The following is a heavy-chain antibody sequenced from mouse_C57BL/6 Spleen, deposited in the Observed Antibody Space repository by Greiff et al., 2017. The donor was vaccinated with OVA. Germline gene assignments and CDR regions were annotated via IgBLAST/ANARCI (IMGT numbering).Heavy chain of an antibody. CDR1: GFTFSSYA. D-gene: IGHD1-1*01. CDR3: ARDGGTTVGYFDV. J-gene: IGHJ1*03. Sequence: EVMLVESGGGLVKPGGSLKLSCAASGFTFSSYAMSWVRQTPEKRLEWVATISDGGSYTYYPDNVKGRFTISRDNAKNNLYLQMSHLKSEDTAMYYCARDGGTTVGYFDVWGTGTTVTVSS. CDR2: ISDGGSYT. V-gene: IGHV5-4*01.